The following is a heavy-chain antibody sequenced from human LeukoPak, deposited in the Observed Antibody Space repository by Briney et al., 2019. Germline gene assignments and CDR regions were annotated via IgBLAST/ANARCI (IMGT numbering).Heavy chain of an antibody. V-gene: IGHV7-4-1*02. D-gene: IGHD3-9*01. CDR1: GYTFTSYA. CDR3: ARALGELRYFDWLLLAGGPRPFDP. CDR2: INTNTGNP. Sequence: ASVKVSCKASGYTFTSYAMNWVRQAPGQGLEWMGWINTNTGNPTYAQGFTGRFVFSLDTSVSTAYLQISGLKAEDTAVYYCARALGELRYFDWLLLAGGPRPFDPWGQGTLVTVSS. J-gene: IGHJ5*02.